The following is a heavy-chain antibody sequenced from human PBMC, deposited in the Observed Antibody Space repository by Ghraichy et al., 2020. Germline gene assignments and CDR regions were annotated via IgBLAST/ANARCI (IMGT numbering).Heavy chain of an antibody. CDR1: GSTFTAYY. Sequence: APVKVSCKASGSTFTAYYIHWVRQAPGQGLEWMGRIDPNSGGTKYVEKFQGRVTMTGDTSTSTAYMEVSRLRSDDTAVYYCARDFFSSITSPNYYYGMDVWGQGTTVTVS. CDR3: ARDFFSSITSPNYYYGMDV. CDR2: IDPNSGGT. V-gene: IGHV1-2*06. D-gene: IGHD3-10*01. J-gene: IGHJ6*02.